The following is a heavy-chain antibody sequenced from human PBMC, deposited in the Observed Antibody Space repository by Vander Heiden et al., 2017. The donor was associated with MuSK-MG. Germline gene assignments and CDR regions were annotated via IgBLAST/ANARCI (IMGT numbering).Heavy chain of an antibody. Sequence: QVQLVQSGSELKKRGASVKVSCKTSGYNFNSYAMNWVGQAPGQGVEWMGLIKTNTGNPTYAQCFTRRFVFSLDPSVSTAYLRISSLKAEDTAIYYCGRASRFEQTGYWGQGTLVTVSS. D-gene: IGHD1-1*01. V-gene: IGHV7-4-1*02. CDR2: IKTNTGNP. J-gene: IGHJ4*02. CDR3: GRASRFEQTGY. CDR1: GYNFNSYA.